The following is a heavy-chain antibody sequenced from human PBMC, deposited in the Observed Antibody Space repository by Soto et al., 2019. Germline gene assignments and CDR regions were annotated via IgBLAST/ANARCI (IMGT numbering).Heavy chain of an antibody. CDR2: IYPGDSDT. J-gene: IGHJ4*01. V-gene: IGHV5-51*01. D-gene: IGHD2-21*01. CDR1: GYSFTNYW. CDR3: ERLANIFDFDN. Sequence: GESLKISCKGSGYSFTNYWVGWVRQMPGKGLEWMGIIYPGDSDTRYSPSFQGQVTISADKSISTAYLQWSSLKASDTAMYYCERLANIFDFDNWGHGTMVTVSS.